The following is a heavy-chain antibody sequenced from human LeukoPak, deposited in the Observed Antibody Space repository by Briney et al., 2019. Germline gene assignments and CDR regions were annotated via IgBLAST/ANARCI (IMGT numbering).Heavy chain of an antibody. J-gene: IGHJ4*02. D-gene: IGHD4-17*01. CDR2: ISGSGGSA. CDR3: ANLYGDYGDY. Sequence: GGSLRLSCVASGFIFSSYAISWVRQAPGKGLEWVSGISGSGGSAFYADPVKGRFTISRDNAKNTLYLEMNSLRAEDTAVYYCANLYGDYGDYWGQGNLVTVSS. CDR1: GFIFSSYA. V-gene: IGHV3-23*01.